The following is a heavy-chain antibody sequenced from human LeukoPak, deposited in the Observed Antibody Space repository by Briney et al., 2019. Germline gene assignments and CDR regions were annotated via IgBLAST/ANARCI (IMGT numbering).Heavy chain of an antibody. Sequence: ASVKVSCKASGYTFTSYDIDWGRQATGQGLEWMGWMNPNGGNTGYAQKFQGRVTMTRNTPISTAYMELSSLRSEDTAVYYCARVAVRYFDWPRRPYYFDYWGQGTLVTVSS. CDR3: ARVAVRYFDWPRRPYYFDY. V-gene: IGHV1-8*01. CDR2: MNPNGGNT. D-gene: IGHD3-9*01. J-gene: IGHJ4*02. CDR1: GYTFTSYD.